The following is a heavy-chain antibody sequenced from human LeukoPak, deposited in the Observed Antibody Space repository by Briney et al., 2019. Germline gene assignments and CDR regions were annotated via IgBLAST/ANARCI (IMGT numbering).Heavy chain of an antibody. CDR2: ISAYNGNT. CDR3: ATGLLWFGEGFDP. J-gene: IGHJ5*02. D-gene: IGHD3-10*01. Sequence: ASVKVSCKASGGTFSSYAISWVRQAPGQGLEWMGWISAYNGNTNYAQKLQGRVTMTTDTSTSTAYMELRSLRSDDTAVYYCATGLLWFGEGFDPWGQGTLVTVSS. CDR1: GGTFSSYA. V-gene: IGHV1-18*01.